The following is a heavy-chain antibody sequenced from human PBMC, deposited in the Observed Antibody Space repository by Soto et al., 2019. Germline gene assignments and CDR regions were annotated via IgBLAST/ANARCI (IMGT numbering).Heavy chain of an antibody. V-gene: IGHV4-59*08. CDR1: GGSISGHS. CDR3: ARGPYYDLIWNYYYMDV. D-gene: IGHD3-16*01. J-gene: IGHJ6*03. Sequence: QVQLQESGPGLVKPSETLSLSCSVSGGSISGHSWSWVRQTPGKGLEWIGYMYYSGSTNYNPSLKSRVIISVDTSKNHFSLRLTSVTAADTAVYYCARGPYYDLIWNYYYMDVWGKGTTVTVSS. CDR2: MYYSGST.